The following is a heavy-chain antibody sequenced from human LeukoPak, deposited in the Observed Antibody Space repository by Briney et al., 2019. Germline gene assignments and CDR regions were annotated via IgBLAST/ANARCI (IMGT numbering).Heavy chain of an antibody. V-gene: IGHV1-46*01. CDR1: GYTFTSYY. CDR2: INPSGGST. CDR3: ARDRYYDILTGYFGVDAFDN. J-gene: IGHJ3*02. Sequence: ASVKVSCKASGYTFTSYYMHWVRQAPGQGLEWMGIINPSGGSTSYAQKFQGRVTMTRDTSTSTVYMELSSLRSEDTAVYYCARDRYYDILTGYFGVDAFDNWGQGTMVTVSS. D-gene: IGHD3-9*01.